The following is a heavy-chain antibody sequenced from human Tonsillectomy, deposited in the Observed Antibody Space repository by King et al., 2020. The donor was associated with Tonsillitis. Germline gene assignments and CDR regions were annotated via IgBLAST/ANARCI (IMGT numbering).Heavy chain of an antibody. CDR2: IYYSGST. Sequence: QLQESGPGLVKPSETLSLTCTVSGGSINSSSYYWGWIRQPPGKGLEWIGSIYYSGSTYYNPSLKSRVTISIDTSKNQFSLKLSSVTAADTAVYYCAGPRRTYYYDSSGYYSYFQHWGQGTLVTVSS. V-gene: IGHV4-39*01. CDR3: AGPRRTYYYDSSGYYSYFQH. D-gene: IGHD3-22*01. J-gene: IGHJ1*01. CDR1: GGSINSSSYY.